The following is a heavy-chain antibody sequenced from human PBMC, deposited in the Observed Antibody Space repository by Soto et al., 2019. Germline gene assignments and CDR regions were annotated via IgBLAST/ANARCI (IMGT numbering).Heavy chain of an antibody. CDR2: ISDSGGST. CDR3: AKGTEVVVDPGDAFDI. D-gene: IGHD2-15*01. Sequence: EVQLLESGGSLVQPGGSLRLSCVASGFTFTGYAMSWVRQAPGKGLEWVSGISDSGGSTYDADSVKGRFTISRDNSKNTLYLQMNSLRVEDTALYYWAKGTEVVVDPGDAFDIRGQGTTVTVSS. V-gene: IGHV3-23*01. CDR1: GFTFTGYA. J-gene: IGHJ3*02.